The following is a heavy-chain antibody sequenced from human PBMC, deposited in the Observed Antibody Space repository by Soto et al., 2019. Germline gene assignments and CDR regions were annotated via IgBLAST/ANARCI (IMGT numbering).Heavy chain of an antibody. Sequence: PSESLSLTCTVSGGSISSYYWSWIRQPPGKGLEWIGYIYYSGSTNYNPSLKSRVTISVDTSKNQFSLKLSSVTAADTAVYYRARSPRTANWFDPWGQGTLVTVSS. CDR2: IYYSGST. J-gene: IGHJ5*02. CDR3: ARSPRTANWFDP. CDR1: GGSISSYY. V-gene: IGHV4-59*01. D-gene: IGHD6-25*01.